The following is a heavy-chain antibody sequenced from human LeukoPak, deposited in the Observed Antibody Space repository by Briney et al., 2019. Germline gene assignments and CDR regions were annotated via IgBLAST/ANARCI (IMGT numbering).Heavy chain of an antibody. CDR1: GFTFSSYA. D-gene: IGHD5-12*01. V-gene: IGHV3-30-3*01. J-gene: IGHJ4*02. Sequence: GGSLRLSCAASGFTFSSYAMHWVRQAPGKGLEWVAVISYDGSNKYYADSVKGRFTISRDNPKNTLYLQMNSLRAEDTAVNYCARDRVDSGYDWLFDYWGQGTLVTVSS. CDR2: ISYDGSNK. CDR3: ARDRVDSGYDWLFDY.